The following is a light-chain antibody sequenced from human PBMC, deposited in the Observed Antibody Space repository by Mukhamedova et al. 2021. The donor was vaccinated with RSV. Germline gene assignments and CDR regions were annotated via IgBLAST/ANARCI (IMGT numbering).Light chain of an antibody. Sequence: SNYYVNWFQQKPGQAPMTLIYNTAQKHSWTPARFSGSLLGGKAALTLSGAQPEDEAEYYCLLYYGAAQRIFGTGTKVTVL. CDR2: NTA. V-gene: IGLV7-43*01. CDR1: SNYY. CDR3: LLYYGAAQRI. J-gene: IGLJ1*01.